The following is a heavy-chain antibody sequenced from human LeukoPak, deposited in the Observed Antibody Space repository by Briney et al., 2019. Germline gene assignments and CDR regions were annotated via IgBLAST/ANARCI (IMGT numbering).Heavy chain of an antibody. J-gene: IGHJ4*02. CDR1: GFTFYDYG. CDR2: INWNGGSI. Sequence: GGSLRLSCAVSGFTFYDYGMSWVRQAPGKGLEWVSGINWNGGSIVYADSVKGRFTISRDNVRNSLYLQMNSLRAEDTALYYCARGRSTFDYWGQGTLVTVSS. V-gene: IGHV3-20*04. D-gene: IGHD2-2*01. CDR3: ARGRSTFDY.